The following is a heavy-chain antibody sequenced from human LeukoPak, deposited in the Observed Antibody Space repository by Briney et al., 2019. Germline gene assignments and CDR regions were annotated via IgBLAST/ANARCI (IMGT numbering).Heavy chain of an antibody. CDR1: GGSFSGYY. CDR2: INHSGST. CDR3: SRGLSDVY. Sequence: SETLSLTCAVYGGSFSGYYWTWIRQPPGKGLEWIGEINHSGSTNYNPSLKSRVTISIDTSKNQFSLILSSVTAADTAVYYCSRGLSDVYWGQGTLVTVSS. V-gene: IGHV4-34*01. J-gene: IGHJ4*02.